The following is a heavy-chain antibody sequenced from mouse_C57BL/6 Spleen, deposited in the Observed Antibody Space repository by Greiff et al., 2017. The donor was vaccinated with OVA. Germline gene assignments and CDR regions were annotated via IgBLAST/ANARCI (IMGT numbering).Heavy chain of an antibody. V-gene: IGHV1-72*01. D-gene: IGHD1-1*01. CDR2: IDPNSGGT. Sequence: VKLQQPGAELVKPGASVKLSCKASGYTFTSYWMHWVKQRPGRGLEWIGRIDPNSGGTKYNEKFQSKATLTVDKPSSTAYMQLSSLTSEDSAVYYCARSSAYGSSYYDAMDYWGQGTSVTVSS. CDR1: GYTFTSYW. J-gene: IGHJ4*01. CDR3: ARSSAYGSSYYDAMDY.